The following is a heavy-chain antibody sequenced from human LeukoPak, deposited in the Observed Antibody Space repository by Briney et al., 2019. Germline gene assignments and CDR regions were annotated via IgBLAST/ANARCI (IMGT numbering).Heavy chain of an antibody. D-gene: IGHD4-23*01. V-gene: IGHV1-2*02. CDR2: INPNSGGT. J-gene: IGHJ3*02. Sequence: ASVKVSCKASGYTFTGYYMHWVRQAPGQGLEWMGWINPNSGGTNYAQKFQGRVTMTRDTSISTAYMELSRLRSDDTAVYYCARRPLTVVTDLEAFDIWGQGTMVTASS. CDR3: ARRPLTVVTDLEAFDI. CDR1: GYTFTGYY.